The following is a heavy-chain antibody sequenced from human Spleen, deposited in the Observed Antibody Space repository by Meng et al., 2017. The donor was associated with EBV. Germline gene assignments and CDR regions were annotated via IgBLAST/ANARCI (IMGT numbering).Heavy chain of an antibody. Sequence: SGLGLLIPSATPSRTFSVSDYCSCDRSTFWGWSRPPPGNGLEWIGSNRYSWNSFSNTSLKRLVTISLATSKGLLTLELNSVTATDTAVYYCARHGGGYPVYFGYWGQGALVTVSS. CDR2: NRYSWNS. J-gene: IGHJ4*02. CDR3: ARHGGGYPVYFGY. V-gene: IGHV4-39*01. CDR1: DYCSCDRSTF. D-gene: IGHD2-8*01.